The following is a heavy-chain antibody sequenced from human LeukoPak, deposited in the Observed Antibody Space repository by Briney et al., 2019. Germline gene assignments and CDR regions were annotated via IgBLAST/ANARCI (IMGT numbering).Heavy chain of an antibody. J-gene: IGHJ1*01. CDR2: ISSSSTYI. Sequence: GGSLRLSCTGSGFSFYDHSMNWVRLAPGKGLEWVSCISSSSTYIYYADSVKGRFSISRDNAKKSMYLQMNSLRAEDTAVYYCSRAPYSSAPYLEYFQHWGHGTLVTVSS. V-gene: IGHV3-21*01. CDR1: GFSFYDHS. CDR3: SRAPYSSAPYLEYFQH. D-gene: IGHD6-25*01.